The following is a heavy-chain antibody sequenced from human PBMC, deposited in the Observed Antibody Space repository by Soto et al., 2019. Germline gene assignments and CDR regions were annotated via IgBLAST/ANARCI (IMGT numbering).Heavy chain of an antibody. V-gene: IGHV1-24*01. J-gene: IGHJ4*02. CDR2: FDPEDGET. CDR3: ATGPYYDFWSGDIY. CDR1: GYTLTELS. D-gene: IGHD3-3*01. Sequence: ASVKVSCKVSGYTLTELSMHWVRQAPGKGLEWMGGFDPEDGETIYAQKFQGRVTMTEDTSTDTAYMELSSLRSEDTAVYYCATGPYYDFWSGDIYWGQGTLVTVSS.